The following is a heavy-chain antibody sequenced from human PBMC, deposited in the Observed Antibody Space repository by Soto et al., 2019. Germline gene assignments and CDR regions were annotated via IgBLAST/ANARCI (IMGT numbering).Heavy chain of an antibody. CDR3: ARSGAHNWNKNWFDP. V-gene: IGHV6-1*01. J-gene: IGHJ5*02. D-gene: IGHD1-20*01. Sequence: PSQTLSLTCAISGDSVSSNSAAWNWIRQSPSRGLEWLGRTYYRSKWYNDYAVSVKGRITINPDTSKNQFSLQLNSVTPEDTAVYYCARSGAHNWNKNWFDPWGQGTLVTVSS. CDR1: GDSVSSNSAA. CDR2: TYYRSKWYN.